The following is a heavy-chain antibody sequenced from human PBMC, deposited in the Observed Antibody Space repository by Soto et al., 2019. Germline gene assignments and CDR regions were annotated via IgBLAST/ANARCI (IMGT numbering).Heavy chain of an antibody. D-gene: IGHD1-26*01. Sequence: QVQLVESGGGVVQPGRSLRLSCAASGFTFSTFGMHWVRQAPGKGLEWVAAISYDGSNKYYADSVKGRFTSSRDNSKNKLYLQMNGLRAEDTAVDYCASAGRRAGGWDFDYWGQGTLVPVSS. V-gene: IGHV3-30*03. CDR3: ASAGRRAGGWDFDY. J-gene: IGHJ4*02. CDR2: ISYDGSNK. CDR1: GFTFSTFG.